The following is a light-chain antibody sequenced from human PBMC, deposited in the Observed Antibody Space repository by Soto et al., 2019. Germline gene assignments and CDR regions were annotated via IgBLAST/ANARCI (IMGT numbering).Light chain of an antibody. Sequence: DIQMTQSPSSLSASVGDRVIISCRASQNILTYLNWYQQKPGKAPELLIYAASNLRRGVPSRFSGTGSGTDFRLTISSLQPEDFATYFCHQIYGLPPYSFGQGTKLES. CDR1: QNILTY. CDR3: HQIYGLPPYS. CDR2: AAS. J-gene: IGKJ2*03. V-gene: IGKV1-39*01.